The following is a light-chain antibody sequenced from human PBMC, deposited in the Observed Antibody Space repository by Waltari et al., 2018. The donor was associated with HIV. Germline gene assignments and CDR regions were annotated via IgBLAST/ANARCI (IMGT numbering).Light chain of an antibody. CDR3: QQYYSTHPVP. J-gene: IGKJ5*01. Sequence: DIVMTQAPDSMVVSLGERANINGKSSQRILYSDKNKNYLSWYQLKRGKPPRLLIYWASTREPGVPERFICRGSGTDFPLTVSRLPAEDGAVYYRQQYYSTHPVPFGHGRRLQIK. V-gene: IGKV4-1*01. CDR2: WAS. CDR1: QRILYSDKNKNY.